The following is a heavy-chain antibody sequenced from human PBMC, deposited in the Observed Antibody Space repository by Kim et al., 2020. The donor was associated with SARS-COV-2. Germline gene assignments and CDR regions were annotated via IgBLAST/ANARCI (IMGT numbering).Heavy chain of an antibody. D-gene: IGHD2-15*01. CDR3: AREVVVVVAATQSYYYYGMDV. J-gene: IGHJ6*02. CDR2: IYHSGST. V-gene: IGHV4-4*02. CDR1: GGSISSSNW. Sequence: SETLSLTCAVSGGSISSSNWWSWVRQPPGKGLEWIGEIYHSGSTNYNPSLKSRVTISVDKSKNQLSLKLSAVTAADTAVYYCAREVVVVVAATQSYYYYGMDVWGQGTTVTVSS.